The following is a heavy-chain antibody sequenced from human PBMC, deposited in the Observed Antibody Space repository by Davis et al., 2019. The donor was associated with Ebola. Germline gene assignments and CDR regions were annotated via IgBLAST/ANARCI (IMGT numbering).Heavy chain of an antibody. CDR3: ARGRGIAAAGVGSPVYYYYYYGMDV. D-gene: IGHD6-13*01. CDR2: INPNSGGT. CDR1: GYTFTGYY. V-gene: IGHV1-2*04. Sequence: AASVKVSCKASGYTFTGYYMHWVRQAPGQGLEWLGWINPNSGGTNYAQKFQGWVTMTRDTSISTAYMELSRLGSDDTAVYYCARGRGIAAAGVGSPVYYYYYYGMDVWGQGTTVTVSS. J-gene: IGHJ6*02.